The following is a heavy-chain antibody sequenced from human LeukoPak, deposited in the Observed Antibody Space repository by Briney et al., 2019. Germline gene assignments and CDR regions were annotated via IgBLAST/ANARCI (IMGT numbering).Heavy chain of an antibody. J-gene: IGHJ4*02. CDR2: IYTSGST. D-gene: IGHD3-10*01. V-gene: IGHV4-61*02. CDR1: GGSISSGSYY. Sequence: PSQTLSLTCTVSGGSISSGSYYWSWIRQPAGKGLEWIGRIYTSGSTNYNPSLKSRVTMSVDTSKNQFSLKLSSVTAADTAVYYCARSYLGKSRELELWGQGTLVTVSS. CDR3: ARSYLGKSRELEL.